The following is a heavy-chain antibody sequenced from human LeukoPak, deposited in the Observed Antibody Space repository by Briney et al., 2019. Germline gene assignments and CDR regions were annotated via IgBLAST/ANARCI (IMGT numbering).Heavy chain of an antibody. Sequence: GESLKISCKGSGYSFTSYWIGWVRQMPGKGLEWMGIIYPGDSDTRYSPSFQGQVTISADKSVSTAYLQWSSLKASDTAMYYCARRAIAAVNGMDVWGQGTTVTVSS. D-gene: IGHD6-13*01. CDR2: IYPGDSDT. CDR3: ARRAIAAVNGMDV. J-gene: IGHJ6*02. CDR1: GYSFTSYW. V-gene: IGHV5-51*01.